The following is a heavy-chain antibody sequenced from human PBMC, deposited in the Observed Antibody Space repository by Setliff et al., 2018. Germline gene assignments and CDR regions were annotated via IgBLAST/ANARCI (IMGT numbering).Heavy chain of an antibody. CDR2: TYYSGST. V-gene: IGHV4-39*07. CDR3: ARAPRYLDPTGSYFDF. CDR1: GASVSGNSYY. D-gene: IGHD2-8*02. Sequence: PSETLSLTCTVSGASVSGNSYYWGWIRQPPGKGLEWIASTYYSGSTYYNPSLKSRVTISVDTSKNQFSLKLTSVTAADTAVYYSARAPRYLDPTGSYFDFWGQGTLVTVSS. J-gene: IGHJ4*02.